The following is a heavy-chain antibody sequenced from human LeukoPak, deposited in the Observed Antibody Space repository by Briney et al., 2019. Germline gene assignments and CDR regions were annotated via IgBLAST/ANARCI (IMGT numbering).Heavy chain of an antibody. J-gene: IGHJ4*02. V-gene: IGHV3-33*01. Sequence: GGSLGLSCTTSGFTFTNYGINWVRQAPGKGLEWVAAIWYDGSKTSYTDSVKGRFTVSRDISKNTVYLQMNGLKAEDTAVYYCARDDCSTTPCYAYWGQGTLVTVSS. CDR3: ARDDCSTTPCYAY. CDR1: GFTFTNYG. D-gene: IGHD2-2*01. CDR2: IWYDGSKT.